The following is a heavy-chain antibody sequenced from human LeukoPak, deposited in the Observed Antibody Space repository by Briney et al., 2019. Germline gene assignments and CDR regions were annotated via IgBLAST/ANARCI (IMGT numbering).Heavy chain of an antibody. V-gene: IGHV4-34*01. CDR1: GGSFSGYY. CDR3: ARAYCSSTSCYYGYFDY. J-gene: IGHJ4*02. Sequence: PSETLSLTCAVYGGSFSGYYWSWIRQPPGKGLEWIGEINHSGSTNYNPSLKRRVTISVDTSKNQFSLKLSSVTAADTAVYYCARAYCSSTSCYYGYFDYWGQGTLVTVSS. CDR2: INHSGST. D-gene: IGHD2-2*01.